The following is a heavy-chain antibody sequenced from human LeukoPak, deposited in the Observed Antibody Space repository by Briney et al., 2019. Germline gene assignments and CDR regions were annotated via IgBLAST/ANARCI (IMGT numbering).Heavy chain of an antibody. V-gene: IGHV3-66*01. CDR3: ARDGENHYYDY. Sequence: GGSLRLSCAASGFTVSSNHMSWVRQAPGKGLEWVSVIYSGGTIYYADSVKGRFTISRDNSKNTVYLEMNSLRAEDTAVYYCARDGENHYYDYWGQGTLVTVST. J-gene: IGHJ4*02. CDR1: GFTVSSNH. CDR2: IYSGGTI. D-gene: IGHD7-27*01.